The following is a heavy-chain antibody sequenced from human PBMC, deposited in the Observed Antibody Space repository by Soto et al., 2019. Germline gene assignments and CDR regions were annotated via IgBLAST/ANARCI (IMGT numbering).Heavy chain of an antibody. CDR1: GFTFSSSG. CDR2: ISYDGSNP. CDR3: AKDTRYSGRYGTFDY. J-gene: IGHJ4*02. D-gene: IGHD1-26*01. Sequence: QVQLVESGGGVVQPGRSLRVSCVASGFTFSSSGMHWVRQAPGKGLEWVAVISYDGSNPYYGDSVKGRFTISRDNYRNTLHLQMNSLRAEDTAVYYCAKDTRYSGRYGTFDYWGQGTLVTVSS. V-gene: IGHV3-30*18.